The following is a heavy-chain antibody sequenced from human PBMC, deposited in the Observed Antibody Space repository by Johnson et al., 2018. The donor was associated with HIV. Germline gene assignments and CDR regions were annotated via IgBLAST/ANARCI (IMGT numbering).Heavy chain of an antibody. CDR2: LSGSGGST. V-gene: IGHV3-23*04. J-gene: IGHJ3*02. Sequence: VQLVESGGGLVQPGGSLRLSCVASGITFSSYAMSWVRQAPGKGLEWVSALSGSGGSTYYAGSVRGRFTIARDNAKTSLYLQMNSLRAEDTAVYYCVRGLDIWGQGTMVTVSS. CDR3: VRGLDI. CDR1: GITFSSYA.